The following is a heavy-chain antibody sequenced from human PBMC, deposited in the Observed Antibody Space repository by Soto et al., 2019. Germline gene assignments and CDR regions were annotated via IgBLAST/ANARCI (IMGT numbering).Heavy chain of an antibody. D-gene: IGHD4-17*01. J-gene: IGHJ6*02. V-gene: IGHV1-69*06. Sequence: SVKVSCKASGGTFSSYAISWVRQAPGQGLEWMGGIIPIFGTANYAQKFQGRVTITADKSTSTAYMELSSLRSEDTAVYYCARSPEGKTDYYYYYYGMDVWGQGTTVTVSS. CDR1: GGTFSSYA. CDR3: ARSPEGKTDYYYYYYGMDV. CDR2: IIPIFGTA.